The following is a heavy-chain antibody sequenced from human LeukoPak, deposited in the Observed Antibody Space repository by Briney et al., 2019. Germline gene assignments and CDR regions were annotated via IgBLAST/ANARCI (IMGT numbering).Heavy chain of an antibody. CDR2: ISGSGGTT. J-gene: IGHJ4*02. D-gene: IGHD3-10*01. Sequence: GGSLRLSCAASGFTFSRYAMSWVRQAPGKGPEWVSAISGSGGTTYYADSVKGRFTISRDNSKDTLYLQMNSLRAEDTAIYYCAKDQAYASGSYYDYWGQGTLVTVSS. V-gene: IGHV3-23*01. CDR3: AKDQAYASGSYYDY. CDR1: GFTFSRYA.